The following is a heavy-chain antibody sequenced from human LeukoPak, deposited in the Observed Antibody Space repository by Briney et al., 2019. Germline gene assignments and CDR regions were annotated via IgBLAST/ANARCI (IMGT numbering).Heavy chain of an antibody. D-gene: IGHD4-17*01. CDR2: INQDGSQT. CDR1: GLTFRSNW. Sequence: GGSLRLSCAASGLTFRSNWMSWVRQAPGKGLAWVAKINQDGSQTKYVAAVKGRFTISRDNAKNSLHLQMNSLRADDTAVYYCAKYNDYDFDYWGQGTLVTVSP. CDR3: AKYNDYDFDY. J-gene: IGHJ4*02. V-gene: IGHV3-7*01.